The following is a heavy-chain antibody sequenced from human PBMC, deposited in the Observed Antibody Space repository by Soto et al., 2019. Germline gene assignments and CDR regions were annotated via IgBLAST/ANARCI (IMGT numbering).Heavy chain of an antibody. CDR2: VNPISGDT. CDR3: AREEGFRITMDRGRWFDP. J-gene: IGHJ5*02. Sequence: VQSWAEVKKPGASVKVSCRASGYTFTGYYLHWVPQAPGQGLEWMGWVNPISGDTNYAQKFQDRVIMTRDRSITTVHMELSRLRSDDTAVYYCAREEGFRITMDRGRWFDPWGQGTLVTVSS. D-gene: IGHD3-10*01. CDR1: GYTFTGYY. V-gene: IGHV1-2*02.